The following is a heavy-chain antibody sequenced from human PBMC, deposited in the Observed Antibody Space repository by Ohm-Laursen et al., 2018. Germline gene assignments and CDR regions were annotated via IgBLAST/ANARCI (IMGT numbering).Heavy chain of an antibody. D-gene: IGHD1-1*01. CDR3: ARIDWNPDY. Sequence: SQTLSLTCAVSAYSITSGYHWGWIRQPPGKGLEWFANIYPGGNTYYNSSLKGRVTVSVDTSNNKFSLKLSFVTAADTAMYFCARIDWNPDYWGQGTLVTVSS. V-gene: IGHV4-38-2*01. J-gene: IGHJ4*02. CDR2: IYPGGNT. CDR1: AYSITSGYH.